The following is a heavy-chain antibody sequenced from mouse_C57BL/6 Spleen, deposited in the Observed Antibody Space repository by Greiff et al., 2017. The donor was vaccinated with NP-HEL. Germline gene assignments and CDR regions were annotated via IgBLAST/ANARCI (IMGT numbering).Heavy chain of an antibody. J-gene: IGHJ2*01. D-gene: IGHD1-1*01. V-gene: IGHV5-4*01. CDR2: ISVGGSYT. Sequence: EVQLVESGGGLVKPGGSLKLSCAASGFTFSSYAMSWVRQTPEKRLEWVATISVGGSYTYYPDNVKGRFTISRDNAKNNLYLQMSHLKSEDTAMYYCARDYYYGSSYGLYYFDYWGQGTTLTVSS. CDR1: GFTFSSYA. CDR3: ARDYYYGSSYGLYYFDY.